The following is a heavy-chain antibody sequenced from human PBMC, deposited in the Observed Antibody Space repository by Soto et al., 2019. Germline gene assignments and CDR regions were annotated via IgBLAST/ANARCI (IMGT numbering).Heavy chain of an antibody. V-gene: IGHV4-39*01. Sequence: KTSETLSLTCSVSGDSISSSIYYWAWIRPPPGKGLGWIANIFYDGNTYYNSSFQRRVSISVDTSKNQFSLRLSSVTAADTAVYYGAGQFHAAAAGKLNWFDPWGPGTRVTVSS. CDR1: GDSISSSIYY. J-gene: IGHJ5*02. CDR2: IFYDGNT. D-gene: IGHD6-13*01. CDR3: AGQFHAAAAGKLNWFDP.